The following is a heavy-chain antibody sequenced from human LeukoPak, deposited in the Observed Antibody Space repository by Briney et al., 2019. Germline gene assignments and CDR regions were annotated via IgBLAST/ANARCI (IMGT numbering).Heavy chain of an antibody. CDR3: ARVGRGFYGPTTENIYYYYMDV. Sequence: GGSLRLSCAASGFTFSSYWMSWVRQAPGKGLEWVANIKQDGSEKYYVDSVKGRFTISRDNAKNSLYLQMNSLRAEDTAVYYCARVGRGFYGPTTENIYYYYMDVWGKGTTVTVSS. CDR2: IKQDGSEK. J-gene: IGHJ6*03. D-gene: IGHD4/OR15-4a*01. V-gene: IGHV3-7*01. CDR1: GFTFSSYW.